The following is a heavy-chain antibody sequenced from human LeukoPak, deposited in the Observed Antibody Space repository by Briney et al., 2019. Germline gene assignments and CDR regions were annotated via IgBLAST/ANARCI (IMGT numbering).Heavy chain of an antibody. CDR2: IRSGSTYI. J-gene: IGHJ4*02. CDR1: GFTFSTYS. V-gene: IGHV3-21*01. Sequence: GGSLRLSCAASGFTFSTYSMHWVRQAPGKGLEWVSSIRSGSTYINYADSVKGRFTISRDDAKESLYLQMNSLRAEDTAVYYCARDGIFDYWGQGTLVTVSS. CDR3: ARDGIFDY.